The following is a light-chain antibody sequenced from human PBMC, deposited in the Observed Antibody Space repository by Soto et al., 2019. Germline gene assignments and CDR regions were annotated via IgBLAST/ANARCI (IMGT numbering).Light chain of an antibody. CDR2: GAS. J-gene: IGKJ1*01. V-gene: IGKV3-20*01. CDR3: QQYGSSTWT. CDR1: QSVSSSY. Sequence: EIVLTQSPGTLSLSPGERAKISCRASQSVSSSYLAWYQQKPGQAPRLLIYGASSRATGIPDRFSGSGSGTDFTLTISRLEPEDFAVYYCQQYGSSTWTFGQGTKVDIK.